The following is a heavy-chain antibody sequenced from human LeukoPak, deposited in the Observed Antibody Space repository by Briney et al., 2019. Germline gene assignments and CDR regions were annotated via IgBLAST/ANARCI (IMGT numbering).Heavy chain of an antibody. CDR1: GGSISSYY. J-gene: IGHJ4*02. CDR3: ATAPGSYFDY. V-gene: IGHV4-59*04. CDR2: IYHSGST. Sequence: SETLSLTCTVSGGSISSYYWSWIRQPPGKGLEWIGSIYHSGSTYYNPSLKSRVTISVDTSKSQFSLKLSSVTAADTAVYYCATAPGSYFDYWGQGTLVTVSS. D-gene: IGHD1-26*01.